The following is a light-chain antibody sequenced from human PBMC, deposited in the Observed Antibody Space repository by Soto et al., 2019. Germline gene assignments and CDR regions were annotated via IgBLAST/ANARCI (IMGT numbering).Light chain of an antibody. V-gene: IGKV3-20*01. CDR2: SAS. CDR1: QSVISS. CDR3: QQYGSSPRT. Sequence: EIVLTQSPGTLSLSPGERATLSCRASQSVISSLAWYQQKPGQAPRLLIYSASSRATGIPDRFSGSGSGTDFTLTISRLEPEDFAVFHCQQYGSSPRTFGQGTKLEIK. J-gene: IGKJ2*01.